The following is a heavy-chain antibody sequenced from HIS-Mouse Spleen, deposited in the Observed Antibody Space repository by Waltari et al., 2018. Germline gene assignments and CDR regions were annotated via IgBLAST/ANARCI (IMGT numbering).Heavy chain of an antibody. V-gene: IGHV4-39*07. CDR3: AREIPYSSSWYDWYFDL. D-gene: IGHD6-13*01. CDR2: IYYSGST. J-gene: IGHJ2*01. Sequence: QLQLQESGPGLVKPSETLSLTCTASGGPISSSSYYLGWIRQPPGKGLEWIGSIYYSGSTYYNPSLKSRVTISVDTSKNQFSLKLSSVTAADTAVYYCAREIPYSSSWYDWYFDLWGRGTLVTVSS. CDR1: GGPISSSSYY.